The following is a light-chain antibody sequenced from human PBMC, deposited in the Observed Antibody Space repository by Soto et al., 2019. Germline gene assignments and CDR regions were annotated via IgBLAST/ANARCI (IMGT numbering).Light chain of an antibody. CDR2: VAS. V-gene: IGKV1-27*01. CDR1: QGISNY. CDR3: QKYNSAPWT. J-gene: IGKJ1*01. Sequence: DIQMTQSPSSLSASVGDRVTITCRASQGISNYLAWYQQQPGKVPKLLIYVASTLQSGVPSRFSGSGSGTEFTITISSLQPEDVATYYCQKYNSAPWTFGQETKVEIK.